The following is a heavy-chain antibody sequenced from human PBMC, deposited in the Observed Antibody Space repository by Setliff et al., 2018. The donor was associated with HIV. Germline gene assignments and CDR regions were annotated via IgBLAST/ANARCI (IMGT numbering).Heavy chain of an antibody. D-gene: IGHD2-21*01. CDR2: IRSKAYGGTT. V-gene: IGHV3-49*04. CDR1: GFTLSTYW. Sequence: PGGSLRLSCAVSGFTLSTYWMSWVRQAPGKGLEWVGFIRSKAYGGTTEYAASVKGRFTISRDDSKSIAYLQMNSQKTEDTAVYYCTRGRGILDYWGQGTLVTVSS. J-gene: IGHJ4*02. CDR3: TRGRGILDY.